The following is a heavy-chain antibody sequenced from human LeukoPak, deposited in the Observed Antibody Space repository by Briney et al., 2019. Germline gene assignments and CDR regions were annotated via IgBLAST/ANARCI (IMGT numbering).Heavy chain of an antibody. D-gene: IGHD3-10*01. V-gene: IGHV1-46*01. J-gene: IGHJ5*02. CDR2: INPSGGST. Sequence: GASVKVSCKASGYTFTSYYMHWVRQAPGQGLEWMGIINPSGGSTSYAQKFQGRVTMTRDTSTSTVYMELSSLRSEDTAVYYCARVHYGSALRPNWFDPWGQGTLVTVSS. CDR3: ARVHYGSALRPNWFDP. CDR1: GYTFTSYY.